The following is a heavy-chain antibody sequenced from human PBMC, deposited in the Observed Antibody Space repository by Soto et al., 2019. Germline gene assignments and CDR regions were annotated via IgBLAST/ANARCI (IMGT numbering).Heavy chain of an antibody. CDR3: ESRYCSSTSCYGGLDY. CDR2: ISGSGGST. D-gene: IGHD2-2*01. Sequence: GGSLRLSCAASGFTFSSYAMSWVRQAPGKGLEWVSAISGSGGSTYYADSVKGRFTISRDNSKNTLYLQMNSLRAEDTAVYYCESRYCSSTSCYGGLDYWGQGTLVTVSS. CDR1: GFTFSSYA. J-gene: IGHJ4*02. V-gene: IGHV3-23*01.